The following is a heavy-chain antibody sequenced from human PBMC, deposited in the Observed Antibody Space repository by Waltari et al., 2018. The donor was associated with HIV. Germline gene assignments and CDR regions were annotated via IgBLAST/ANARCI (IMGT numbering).Heavy chain of an antibody. V-gene: IGHV3-21*02. D-gene: IGHD2-15*01. Sequence: QLVESGGDLVRPGASLRLSCTASGFSFRRYTMNWFRRAPGQGLEWFSSLERRSDLTFYTDSLKGRFTISRDNSKNSLFLQMNNLRVDDTAVYYCARNQYCSGGSCRDAFDIWGQGTTVSVSS. CDR3: ARNQYCSGGSCRDAFDI. J-gene: IGHJ3*02. CDR1: GFSFRRYT. CDR2: LERRSDLT.